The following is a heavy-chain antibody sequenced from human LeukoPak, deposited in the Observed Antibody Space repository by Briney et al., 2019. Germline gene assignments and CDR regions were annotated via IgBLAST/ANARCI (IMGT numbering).Heavy chain of an antibody. V-gene: IGHV4-30-4*08. CDR1: GGSISSGDYF. J-gene: IGHJ4*02. CDR3: ARSTYGAFDY. CDR2: IYHSGNT. Sequence: SETLSLTCSVSGGSISSGDYFWTWIRQPPGKGLEWIGYIYHSGNTYYTPTLKSRLTISLDTSKNQFSLKLRSVTAADAAVYYCARSTYGAFDYWGQETLVTVSS. D-gene: IGHD3-10*01.